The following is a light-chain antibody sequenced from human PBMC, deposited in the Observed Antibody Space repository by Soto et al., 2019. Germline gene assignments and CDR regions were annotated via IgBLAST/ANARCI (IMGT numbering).Light chain of an antibody. CDR1: QSISSN. J-gene: IGKJ2*01. CDR3: QHYNNWPRT. Sequence: EIVMTQSPATLSVSPGERATLSCRASQSISSNLAWYQRQPGQAPRLLIYGASTRATGIPARFSGSGSGTEFTLTISSLQSEDFAVYYCQHYNNWPRTFGQGTNLETK. CDR2: GAS. V-gene: IGKV3-15*01.